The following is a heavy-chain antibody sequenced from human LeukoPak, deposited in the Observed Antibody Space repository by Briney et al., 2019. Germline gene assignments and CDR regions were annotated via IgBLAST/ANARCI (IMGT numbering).Heavy chain of an antibody. V-gene: IGHV3-30-3*01. CDR3: AREGTTYYYYYYGMDV. CDR2: ISYDGSNK. J-gene: IGHJ6*02. CDR1: GFTFSSYA. Sequence: GGSLRFSCAASGFTFSSYAMHWVRQAPGKGLEWVAVISYDGSNKYYADSVKGRFTISRDNSKNTLYLQMNSLRAEDTAVYYCAREGTTYYYYYYGMDVWGQGTTVTVSS. D-gene: IGHD1-1*01.